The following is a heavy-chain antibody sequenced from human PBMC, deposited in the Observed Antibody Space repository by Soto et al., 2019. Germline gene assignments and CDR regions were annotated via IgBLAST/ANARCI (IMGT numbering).Heavy chain of an antibody. D-gene: IGHD1-1*01. V-gene: IGHV4-59*01. CDR3: ARDLTISSTDGPLDP. CDR2: IHYTGST. Sequence: SSETLSLTCTFSCGSMSRYYWTWIRPPPGKGLEWIGNIHYTGSTNYNPSLKSRVTILLGTSTSQFSLKVSSVTAADTAVYYCARDLTISSTDGPLDPWGHGTLVTVSS. J-gene: IGHJ5*02. CDR1: CGSMSRYY.